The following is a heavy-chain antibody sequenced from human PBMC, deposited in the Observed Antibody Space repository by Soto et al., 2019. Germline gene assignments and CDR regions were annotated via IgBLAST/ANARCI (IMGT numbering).Heavy chain of an antibody. Sequence: GGSLRLSCAASGFTFSSYGMHWVRQAPGKGLEWVAVISYDGSNKYYADSVKGRFTISRDNSKNTLYLQMNSLRAEDTAVYYCAKDPSSWGLYYYYGMDVWGQGTTVTVS. CDR3: AKDPSSWGLYYYYGMDV. CDR1: GFTFSSYG. V-gene: IGHV3-30*18. J-gene: IGHJ6*02. D-gene: IGHD6-6*01. CDR2: ISYDGSNK.